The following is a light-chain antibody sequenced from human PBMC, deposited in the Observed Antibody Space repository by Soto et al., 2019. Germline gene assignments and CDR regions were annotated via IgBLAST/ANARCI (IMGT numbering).Light chain of an antibody. CDR2: YDS. Sequence: SYELTQPTSVSVAPGKTAKITCGGNNIGSKSVHWYEQKPGQAPVLVIYYDSARPSGIPERFSGSNSGNTASLSIGRVEAGDEADYYCQVWDSSSDHVVFGGGTKLTV. V-gene: IGLV3-21*04. CDR1: NIGSKS. J-gene: IGLJ2*01. CDR3: QVWDSSSDHVV.